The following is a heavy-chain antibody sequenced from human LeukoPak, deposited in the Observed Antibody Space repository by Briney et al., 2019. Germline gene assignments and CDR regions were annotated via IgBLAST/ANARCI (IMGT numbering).Heavy chain of an antibody. V-gene: IGHV4-59*08. J-gene: IGHJ4*02. CDR1: SGSISGYY. CDR3: ARVYCRSSSCYDLFDY. D-gene: IGHD2-2*01. Sequence: SETLSLTCTVSSGSISGYYWSWIRQPPGKGVEWIGYIYYSGSTNYNPSLKSRVTISVDTSKNQFSLKLSSVTAADTAVYYCARVYCRSSSCYDLFDYWGQGTLVTVSS. CDR2: IYYSGST.